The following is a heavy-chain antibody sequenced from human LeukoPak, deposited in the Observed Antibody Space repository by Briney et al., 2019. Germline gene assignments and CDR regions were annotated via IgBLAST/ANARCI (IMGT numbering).Heavy chain of an antibody. CDR1: GASISSYY. J-gene: IGHJ6*03. CDR2: AFTNERT. V-gene: IGHV4-4*07. Sequence: SETLSLTCTVSGASISSYYWSWLRQPVGKGLEWIGRAFTNERTNYSPSLKSRVTMSVDTSKNQFSLKLSSVTAADTAVYYCARDGSKGYYYYMDVWGKGTTVTVSS. CDR3: ARDGSKGYYYYMDV.